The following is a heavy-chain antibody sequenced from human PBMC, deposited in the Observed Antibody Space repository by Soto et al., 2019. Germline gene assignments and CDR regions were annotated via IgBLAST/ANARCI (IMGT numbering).Heavy chain of an antibody. CDR1: GYTFTGYY. Sequence: ASVKVSCKTSGYTFTGYYLHCVRQAPGQGFEWLGWINPYTGDTNYAQNFQGWVTMTRDMSIRTAYMELSRLRSDDTAVYYCARGRTLLWFGESSHYNMDVWGQGTTVTVSS. V-gene: IGHV1-2*04. D-gene: IGHD3-10*01. CDR2: INPYTGDT. CDR3: ARGRTLLWFGESSHYNMDV. J-gene: IGHJ6*02.